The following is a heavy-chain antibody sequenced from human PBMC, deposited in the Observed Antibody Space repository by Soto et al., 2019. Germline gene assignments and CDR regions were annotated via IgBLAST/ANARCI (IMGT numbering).Heavy chain of an antibody. CDR3: ARATMIVLVHGFDS. J-gene: IGHJ3*02. CDR2: IIPIFGTA. D-gene: IGHD3-22*01. Sequence: SVKVSCKASGGTFSSYAISWVRQAPGQGLEWMGGIIPIFGTANYAQKFQGRVTITADESTSTAYMELSSLRSEDTAVYYCARATMIVLVHGFDSRGQGTMVTVS. CDR1: GGTFSSYA. V-gene: IGHV1-69*13.